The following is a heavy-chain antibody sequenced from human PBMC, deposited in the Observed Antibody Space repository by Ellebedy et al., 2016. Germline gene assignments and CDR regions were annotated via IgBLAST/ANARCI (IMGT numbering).Heavy chain of an antibody. CDR2: IYYSGST. D-gene: IGHD2-2*01. CDR1: GGSISSYY. J-gene: IGHJ4*02. V-gene: IGHV4-59*01. CDR3: ARGDCSSISCLAGFDY. Sequence: GSLRLSCTVSGGSISSYYWSWIRQPPGKGLEWIGYIYYSGSTNYNPSLKSRVTISVDTSKNQFSLKLSSVTAADTAVYYCARGDCSSISCLAGFDYWGQGTLVTVSS.